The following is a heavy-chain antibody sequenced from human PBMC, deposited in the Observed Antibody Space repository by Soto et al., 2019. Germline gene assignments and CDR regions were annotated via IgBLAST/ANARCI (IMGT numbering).Heavy chain of an antibody. CDR3: VREGRGSFDF. CDR1: GFIFSNYA. J-gene: IGHJ3*01. D-gene: IGHD5-12*01. V-gene: IGHV3-23*01. Sequence: EVQVSESGGGLVRPGGSLRLSCAASGFIFSNYAMNWVRQAPGKGLEWVSVIGGRGGSAYYADSVQGRFTISRDNSKNTLSLQISSLTPDDTAIYYCVREGRGSFDFWGRGTMVTVSS. CDR2: IGGRGGSA.